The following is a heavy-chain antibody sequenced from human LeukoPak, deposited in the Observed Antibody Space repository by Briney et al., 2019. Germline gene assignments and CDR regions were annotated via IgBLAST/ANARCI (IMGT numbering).Heavy chain of an antibody. Sequence: GGPLRLSCAASGFTFSNAWMSWVRQAPGKGLEWVGRIKSKTDGGSTDYAAPVKSRFSISREDSKNTLYLQMNSLKTEDTAVYFCTTGYYNFWSGYRVYYFDYWGQGTLVTVSS. V-gene: IGHV3-15*01. CDR3: TTGYYNFWSGYRVYYFDY. D-gene: IGHD3-3*01. CDR1: GFTFSNAW. J-gene: IGHJ4*02. CDR2: IKSKTDGGST.